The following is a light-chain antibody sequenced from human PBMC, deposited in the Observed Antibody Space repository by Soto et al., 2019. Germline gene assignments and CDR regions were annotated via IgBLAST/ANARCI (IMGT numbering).Light chain of an antibody. V-gene: IGKV3-15*01. CDR2: GAS. CDR1: ETVGPN. CDR3: QQYFEWPPMT. Sequence: VMTQSPATLSVSPGERATLSCWASETVGPNLAWYQQKPGQAPRLLISGASTRAPEISDRFRGSGSGTEFTLTICRLRSEEFAIYCCQQYFEWPPMTFGQGTKVEI. J-gene: IGKJ1*01.